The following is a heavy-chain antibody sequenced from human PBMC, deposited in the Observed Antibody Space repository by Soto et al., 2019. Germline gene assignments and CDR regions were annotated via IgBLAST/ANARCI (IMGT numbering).Heavy chain of an antibody. J-gene: IGHJ5*02. CDR3: SKWSGFGDA. V-gene: IGHV3-23*01. CDR2: ISDSGGNT. Sequence: GSLRLSCAASGXTFSSYSMTWVRQAPGKGLELVSGISDSGGNTWYADSVKCRFTISRENSKNTLFLQMNSLRDDDTAVYFCSKWSGFGDAWGQGTLVTVS. CDR1: GXTFSSYS. D-gene: IGHD3-10*01.